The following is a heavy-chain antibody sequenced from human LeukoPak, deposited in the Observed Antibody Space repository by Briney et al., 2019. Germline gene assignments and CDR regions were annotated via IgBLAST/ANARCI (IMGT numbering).Heavy chain of an antibody. CDR3: GGEGAGGWYWFDL. J-gene: IGHJ4*03. V-gene: IGHV3-21*01. Sequence: GGSLRLSCEGSGFSSSAHTMNWVRQAPGKGLEWVSSIDSTSTYIYYADSMKGRFSISRDNAKNSLYLQMSSLRAEDTAVYYWGGEGAGGWYWFDLWGQGTPVTVSS. CDR2: IDSTSTYI. D-gene: IGHD6-19*01. CDR1: GFSSSAHT.